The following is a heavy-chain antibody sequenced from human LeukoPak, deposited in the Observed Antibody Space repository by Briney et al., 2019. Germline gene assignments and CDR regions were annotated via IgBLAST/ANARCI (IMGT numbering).Heavy chain of an antibody. J-gene: IGHJ5*02. V-gene: IGHV4-59*11. Sequence: SETLSLTCTVSGGSISSHYWSWIRQPPGKGLEWIGYIYYSGSTNYNPSLKSRVTISVDTSKNQFSLKLSSVIAADTAVYYCARVVPHWFDPWGQGTLVTVSS. CDR3: ARVVPHWFDP. CDR2: IYYSGST. D-gene: IGHD2-2*01. CDR1: GGSISSHY.